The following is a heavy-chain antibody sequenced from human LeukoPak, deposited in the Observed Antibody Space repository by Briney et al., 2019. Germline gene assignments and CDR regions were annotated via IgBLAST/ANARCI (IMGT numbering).Heavy chain of an antibody. V-gene: IGHV3-7*01. D-gene: IGHD3-9*01. CDR3: ARSLFDWLLSYGEDV. CDR1: GFTFSSYW. CDR2: IKQDGSEK. Sequence: GGSLRLSCAASGFTFSSYWMSWVRQAPGKGLEWVANIKQDGSEKYYVDSVKGRFTISRDNAKNSLYLQMNSLRAEDTAVYYCARSLFDWLLSYGEDVWGQGTPATASS. J-gene: IGHJ6*02.